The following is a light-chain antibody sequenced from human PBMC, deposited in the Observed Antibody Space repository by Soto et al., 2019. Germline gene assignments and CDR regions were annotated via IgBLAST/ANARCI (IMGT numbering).Light chain of an antibody. CDR1: QSVSSY. Sequence: EIVLTQSPATLSLSPGERATLSCRASQSVSSYLAWYQQTPGQAPRLLIYDASNRATGIPARFSGSGSGTAFTLTISSLEPEDFAVYYCQQRSNWVFTFGPGTKVDIK. J-gene: IGKJ3*01. CDR2: DAS. CDR3: QQRSNWVFT. V-gene: IGKV3-11*01.